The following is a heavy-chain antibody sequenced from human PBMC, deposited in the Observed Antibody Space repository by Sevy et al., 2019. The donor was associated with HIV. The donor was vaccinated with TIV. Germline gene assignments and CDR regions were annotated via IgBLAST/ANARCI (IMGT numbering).Heavy chain of an antibody. CDR1: GGSISSSSYY. Sequence: SETLSLTCTVSGGSISSSSYYWGWIRQPPGKGLEWIGSIYYSGSTYYNPSLKSRVTISVDTSQNQFSLKLSSVTAADTAVYYCASSVGYCSSTSCYSSNWFDPWGQGTLVTVSS. J-gene: IGHJ5*02. CDR3: ASSVGYCSSTSCYSSNWFDP. V-gene: IGHV4-39*01. D-gene: IGHD2-2*01. CDR2: IYYSGST.